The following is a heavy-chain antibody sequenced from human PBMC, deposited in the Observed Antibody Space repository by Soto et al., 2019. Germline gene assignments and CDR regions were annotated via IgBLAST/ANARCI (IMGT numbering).Heavy chain of an antibody. CDR3: AHRIAAPGRTLDY. Sequence: QITLKESGPTLVSPTQTLTLTCTFSGFSLRTDAVGVAWIRQSPGKALEWLGIIYWNGEKRYKSSLQTRLTITRDTSKNQVVLTMTDMAPLDTATYFCAHRIAAPGRTLDYWGQGVLVTVSS. D-gene: IGHD6-13*01. CDR1: GFSLRTDAVG. CDR2: IYWNGEK. V-gene: IGHV2-5*01. J-gene: IGHJ4*02.